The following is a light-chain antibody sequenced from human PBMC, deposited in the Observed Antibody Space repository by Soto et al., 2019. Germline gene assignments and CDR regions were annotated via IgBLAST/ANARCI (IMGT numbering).Light chain of an antibody. V-gene: IGLV1-47*01. Sequence: QAVVTQPPSASGTPGQRVNISCSGSSSNIGSNYVYWYRQFPGTAPKLLIQRNNQRPSGVPARFSGSKSGTSASLAISGLRSEEEADYYCGGWDDSLSGPVFGGGTKLTVL. CDR3: GGWDDSLSGPV. J-gene: IGLJ2*01. CDR1: SSNIGSNY. CDR2: RNN.